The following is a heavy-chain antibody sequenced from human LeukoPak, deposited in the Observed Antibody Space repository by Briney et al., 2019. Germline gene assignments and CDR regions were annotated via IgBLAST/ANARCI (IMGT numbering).Heavy chain of an antibody. J-gene: IGHJ4*02. Sequence: PGGSLRLSCAASGFTFSSYSMNWVRQAPGKGLEWVSSISSSSSYIYYADSVKGRFTISRDNAKNTLYLQMNSLRAEDTAVYYCARAGPRDYYYDTTGYYSDAFDYWGQGSLVTVSS. V-gene: IGHV3-21*01. CDR2: ISSSSSYI. CDR3: ARAGPRDYYYDTTGYYSDAFDY. D-gene: IGHD3-22*01. CDR1: GFTFSSYS.